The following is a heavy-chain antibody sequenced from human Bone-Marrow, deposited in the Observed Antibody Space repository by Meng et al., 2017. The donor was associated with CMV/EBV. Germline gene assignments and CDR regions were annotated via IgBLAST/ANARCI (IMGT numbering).Heavy chain of an antibody. J-gene: IGHJ4*02. Sequence: GESLKISCAASGFTFDDYGMSWVRQAPGKGLEWVSGINWNGGSTGYADSVKGRFTISRDNSKNTLYLQMNSLRAEDTAVYYCAKASKSPHCSSTSCQLDYWGQGTLVTVSS. CDR3: AKASKSPHCSSTSCQLDY. CDR1: GFTFDDYG. D-gene: IGHD2-2*01. V-gene: IGHV3-20*04. CDR2: INWNGGST.